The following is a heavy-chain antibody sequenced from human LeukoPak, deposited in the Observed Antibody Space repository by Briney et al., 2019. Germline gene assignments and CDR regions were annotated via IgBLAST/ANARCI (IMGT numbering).Heavy chain of an antibody. J-gene: IGHJ4*02. V-gene: IGHV4-59*08. CDR3: AKSDYYASGLDY. D-gene: IGHD3-10*01. CDR1: GGSISSNY. Sequence: PSETLSLTCIVSGGSISSNYWSWIRQPPGKGLEWIGHIYYSGSTNYNPSLKSRVTISVDTSKKQFSLKLSSVTAADTAVYYRAKSDYYASGLDYWGQGTLVTASS. CDR2: IYYSGST.